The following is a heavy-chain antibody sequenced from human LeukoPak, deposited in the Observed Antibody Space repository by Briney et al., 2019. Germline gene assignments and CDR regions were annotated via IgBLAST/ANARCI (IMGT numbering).Heavy chain of an antibody. CDR2: IRRNSDGGTI. Sequence: GGSLRLSCATSGFTFSDAWMNWVRQAPGKGLEWVGRIRRNSDGGTIDYAAPVKGRFALSRDASKNTLYLHMSSLQTEDTAVYYCATDFYDTTWGQGTLVTVSS. CDR3: ATDFYDTT. V-gene: IGHV3-15*07. J-gene: IGHJ5*02. D-gene: IGHD3-22*01. CDR1: GFTFSDAW.